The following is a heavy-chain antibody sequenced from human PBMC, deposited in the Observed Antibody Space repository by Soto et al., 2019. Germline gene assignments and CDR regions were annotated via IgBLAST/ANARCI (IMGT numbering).Heavy chain of an antibody. CDR3: ARGPKYYFDY. J-gene: IGHJ4*02. CDR2: IYYSGST. Sequence: SETLSLTCTVSCGSISSSSYYWGWIRQPPGKGLEWIGSIYYSGSTYYNPSLKSRVTISVDTSKNQFSLKLSSVTAADTAVYYCARGPKYYFDYWGQGTLVTVSS. CDR1: CGSISSSSYY. V-gene: IGHV4-39*01.